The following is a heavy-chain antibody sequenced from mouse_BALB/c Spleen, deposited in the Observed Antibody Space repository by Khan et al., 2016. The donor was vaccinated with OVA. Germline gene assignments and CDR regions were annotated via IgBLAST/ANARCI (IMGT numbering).Heavy chain of an antibody. CDR2: ISSSGDYI. D-gene: IGHD1-1*01. V-gene: IGHV5-9-3*01. CDR1: GFTFSTYA. Sequence: EVELVESGGDLVRPGGSLKLSCSASGFTFSTYAMSWVRQTPEKRLEWVATISSSGDYIYYPDSVQGRFTISRDTAKNTLYLQMSSLRSEDTAMYYCARHYYGPFAYWGQGTLVTVSA. CDR3: ARHYYGPFAY. J-gene: IGHJ3*01.